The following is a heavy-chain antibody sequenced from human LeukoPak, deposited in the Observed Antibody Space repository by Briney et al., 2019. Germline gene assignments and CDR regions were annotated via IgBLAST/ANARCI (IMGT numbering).Heavy chain of an antibody. D-gene: IGHD4-23*01. CDR2: VIPIFGTA. V-gene: IGHV1-69*05. Sequence: GASVKVSCKASGGTFSSYAISWVRQAPGQGLEWMGGVIPIFGTANYVQKFQGRVTITTDESTSTAYMELSSLRSEDTAVYYCARAGTDYGGNSDWGQGTLVTVSS. J-gene: IGHJ4*02. CDR3: ARAGTDYGGNSD. CDR1: GGTFSSYA.